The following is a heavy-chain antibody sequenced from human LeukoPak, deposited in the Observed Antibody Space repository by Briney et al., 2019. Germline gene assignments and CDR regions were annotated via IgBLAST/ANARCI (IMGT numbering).Heavy chain of an antibody. CDR2: IYYSGST. Sequence: PSETLSLTCTVSGGSINNSNYYWGWIRQPPGKGLEWIGSIYYSGSTYYNPSLKSRVTISVDTSKNQFSLKLSSVTAADTAVYYCARERRSGSYPIDPWGQGTLVTVSS. D-gene: IGHD3-10*01. CDR3: ARERRSGSYPIDP. CDR1: GGSINNSNYY. V-gene: IGHV4-39*07. J-gene: IGHJ5*02.